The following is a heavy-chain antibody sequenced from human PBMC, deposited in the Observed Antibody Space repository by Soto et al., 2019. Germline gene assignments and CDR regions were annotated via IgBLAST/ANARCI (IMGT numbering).Heavy chain of an antibody. D-gene: IGHD2-15*01. CDR2: IYYSGST. CDR1: GGSISSGDYY. V-gene: IGHV4-30-4*01. Sequence: LSLTCTVSGGSISSGDYYWSWIRQPPGKGLEWIGYIYYSGSTYYNPSLKSRVTISVDTSKNQFSLKLSSVTAADTAVYYCARVMIGYCSGGSCYSSFRFDPRGQGTLVTVSS. CDR3: ARVMIGYCSGGSCYSSFRFDP. J-gene: IGHJ5*02.